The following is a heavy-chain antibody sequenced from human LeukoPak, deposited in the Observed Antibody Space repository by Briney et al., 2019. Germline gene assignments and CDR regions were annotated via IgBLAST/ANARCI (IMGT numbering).Heavy chain of an antibody. Sequence: SKTLSLTCTVSSGSVSSGSYYWNWIRQPPGKGLDRIGYIYKSASPNYTLTLKSRATISVDTAKSQFSLPLSSVTAAYTAVYYCARALPYYYMSGNSGVGDAFDIWGQGTKVTVSS. CDR1: SGSVSSGSYY. D-gene: IGHD3-10*01. CDR2: IYKSASP. CDR3: ARALPYYYMSGNSGVGDAFDI. V-gene: IGHV4-61*01. J-gene: IGHJ3*02.